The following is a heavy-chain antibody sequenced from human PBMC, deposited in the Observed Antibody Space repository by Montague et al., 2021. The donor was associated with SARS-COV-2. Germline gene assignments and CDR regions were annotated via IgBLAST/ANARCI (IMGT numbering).Heavy chain of an antibody. D-gene: IGHD6-13*01. J-gene: IGHJ6*02. Sequence: SLRLSCAASGSTFSSYWMSWVRQAPGKGLEWVANIKQDGSEKYYVDSVKGRFTISRDNAKNSLYLQMNSLRAEDTAVYHCASGSVAAATPADYYYGMDVWGQGTTVTVSS. CDR2: IKQDGSEK. V-gene: IGHV3-7*01. CDR3: ASGSVAAATPADYYYGMDV. CDR1: GSTFSSYW.